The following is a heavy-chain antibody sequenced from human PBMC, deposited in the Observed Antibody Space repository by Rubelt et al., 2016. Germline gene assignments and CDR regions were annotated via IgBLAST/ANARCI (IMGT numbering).Heavy chain of an antibody. CDR3: ARDSGLWFNLRKLHAFDI. D-gene: IGHD3-10*01. V-gene: IGHV1-69*01. Sequence: NYAQKFQGRVTITADESTSTAYMELSSLRSEDTAVYYCARDSGLWFNLRKLHAFDIWGQGTMVTVSS. J-gene: IGHJ3*02.